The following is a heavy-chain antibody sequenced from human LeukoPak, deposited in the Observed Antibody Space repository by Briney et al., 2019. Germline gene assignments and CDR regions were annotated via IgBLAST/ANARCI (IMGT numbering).Heavy chain of an antibody. V-gene: IGHV3-69-1*01. D-gene: IGHD3-22*01. Sequence: GGSLRLSCAASGFTFRDNWMNWVRQAAGKGLEWVSSISFDGYVYYADSVKGRFTISRDNAKNSLYLQMTSLRAEDTAVYYCARVILYDSSGYSDHWGQGMLVTVSS. CDR1: GFTFRDNW. CDR2: ISFDGYV. CDR3: ARVILYDSSGYSDH. J-gene: IGHJ4*02.